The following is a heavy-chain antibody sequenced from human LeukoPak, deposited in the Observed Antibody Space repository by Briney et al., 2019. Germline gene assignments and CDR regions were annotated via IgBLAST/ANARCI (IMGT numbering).Heavy chain of an antibody. CDR3: ARAPSDSGWYVFPPKTLYYFDY. J-gene: IGHJ4*02. CDR1: GFTFSSYW. D-gene: IGHD6-19*01. V-gene: IGHV3-7*03. Sequence: GGSLRLSCAASGFTFSSYWMSWVRQAAGKWLEWVANIKQDGSEKYYVDSVKGRFTISRDNDKNSLYLQMNSLRAEDTAVYYCARAPSDSGWYVFPPKTLYYFDYWGQGTLVTVSS. CDR2: IKQDGSEK.